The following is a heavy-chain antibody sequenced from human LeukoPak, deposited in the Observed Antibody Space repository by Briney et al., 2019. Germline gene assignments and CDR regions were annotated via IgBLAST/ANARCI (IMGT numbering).Heavy chain of an antibody. D-gene: IGHD3-22*01. V-gene: IGHV4-34*01. CDR2: INHSGST. Sequence: PSETLSLTCAVYGGSFSDYYWSWIRQPPGKGLEWIGEINHSGSTNYNPSLKSRVTISVDTSKNQFSLKLSSVTAADSAVYYCARSANLAPNYDSSGYFYFDYWGQGTLVTVSS. CDR3: ARSANLAPNYDSSGYFYFDY. J-gene: IGHJ4*02. CDR1: GGSFSDYY.